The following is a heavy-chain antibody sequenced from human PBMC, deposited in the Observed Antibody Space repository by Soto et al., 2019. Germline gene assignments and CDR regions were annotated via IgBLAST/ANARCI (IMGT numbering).Heavy chain of an antibody. D-gene: IGHD6-13*01. V-gene: IGHV2-70*11. CDR2: IDWDEDE. J-gene: IGHJ4*02. Sequence: SGPTLVNPTQTLTLTCTFSGFSLTTTGMSVSWIRQPPGKALEWLARIDWDEDEYYSTSLKTRLTIFKDPSKNQVVLTMTNMDPVDTGTYYCARAHSSSRSVELDYWGQGTQVTVSS. CDR3: ARAHSSSRSVELDY. CDR1: GFSLTTTGMS.